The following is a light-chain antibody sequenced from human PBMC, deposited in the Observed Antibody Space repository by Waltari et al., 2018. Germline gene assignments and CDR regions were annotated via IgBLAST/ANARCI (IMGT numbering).Light chain of an antibody. CDR1: QGISSY. J-gene: IGKJ4*01. Sequence: DIQMTQSPSSLSASVGDRVTITCRASQGISSYLAWYQQKPGKAPKLLIYKASTLQSGVPSRFSGSGSVTDFTLTISSLQPEDFATYYCQQHNSNPPTFGGGTKVEIK. CDR2: KAS. V-gene: IGKV1-9*01. CDR3: QQHNSNPPT.